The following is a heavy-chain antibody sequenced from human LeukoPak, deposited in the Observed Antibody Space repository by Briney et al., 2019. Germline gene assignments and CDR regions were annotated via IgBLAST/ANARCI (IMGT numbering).Heavy chain of an antibody. V-gene: IGHV3-9*01. CDR2: ISWNSGSI. CDR3: AKDMSYDSSSSYFDY. D-gene: IGHD3-22*01. CDR1: GFTFDDYA. Sequence: PGRSLRLSCAASGFTFDDYAMHWVRQAPGKGLEWVSGISWNSGSIGYADSVKGRFTISRDNAKNSLYLQMNSLRAEDTALYYCAKDMSYDSSSSYFDYWGQGTLVTVSS. J-gene: IGHJ4*02.